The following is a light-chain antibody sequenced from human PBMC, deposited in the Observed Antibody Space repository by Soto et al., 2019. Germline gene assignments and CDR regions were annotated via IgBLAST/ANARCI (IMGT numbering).Light chain of an antibody. J-gene: IGKJ2*01. Sequence: EIVMTQSPATLSVSPGERATLSCRASQSVSSNLAWYQQKPGQAPRLLIYGASNRATGIPARFSGSGSGTDFTLTISSLQSEDFAVYYCQQYNNWPYTFGRGTKLEIK. CDR2: GAS. CDR3: QQYNNWPYT. V-gene: IGKV3-15*01. CDR1: QSVSSN.